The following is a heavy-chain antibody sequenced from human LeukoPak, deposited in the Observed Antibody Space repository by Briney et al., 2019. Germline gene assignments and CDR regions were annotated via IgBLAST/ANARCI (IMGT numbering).Heavy chain of an antibody. CDR3: ATARGSTYYSDY. V-gene: IGHV3-23*01. J-gene: IGHJ4*02. CDR2: ISDNGVTT. CDR1: GFTFNTYV. D-gene: IGHD3-10*01. Sequence: GGSLRLSCAASGFTFNTYVMTWVRQAPGKGLEWVSGISDNGVTTYYADSVRGRFTISRDNSKNTLYLQMDSLRAEDTAMYYCATARGSTYYSDYWGQGTLVTVSS.